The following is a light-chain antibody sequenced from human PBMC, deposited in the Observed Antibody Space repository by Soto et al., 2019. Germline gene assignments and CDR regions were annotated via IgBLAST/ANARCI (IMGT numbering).Light chain of an antibody. CDR1: QSVSSN. Sequence: EIVMTQSPATLSVSPGERATLSWRASQSVSSNLAWYQQKPGQAPRLLIYGASTRATGIPARFSGSGSGTEFTLTINSLQSEDFAFYYCQQYNNWPPITFGQGTRLEIK. CDR3: QQYNNWPPIT. J-gene: IGKJ5*01. V-gene: IGKV3-15*01. CDR2: GAS.